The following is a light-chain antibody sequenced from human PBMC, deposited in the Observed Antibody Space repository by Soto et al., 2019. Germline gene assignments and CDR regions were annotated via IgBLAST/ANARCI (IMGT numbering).Light chain of an antibody. CDR3: QQYYSYLPYT. V-gene: IGKV1-8*01. CDR2: AAS. CDR1: QGISSY. J-gene: IGKJ2*01. Sequence: AIRMTQSPSSLSASTGDRVTITCRASQGISSYLAWYQQKPGKAPKLLIYAASTLQSGGPSRFSGSGSGTDFTLTISCLQSEDFATYYCQQYYSYLPYTFGQGTKLEIK.